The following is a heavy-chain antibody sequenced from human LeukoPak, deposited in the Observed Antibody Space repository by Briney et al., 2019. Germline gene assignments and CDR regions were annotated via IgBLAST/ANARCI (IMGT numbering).Heavy chain of an antibody. J-gene: IGHJ4*02. V-gene: IGHV1-46*01. CDR2: INPSGGST. D-gene: IGHD3-3*01. CDR3: ARGPYYDFWSGYYTVGYFDY. CDR1: GYTFTSYY. Sequence: ASVKVSCKASGYTFTSYYMHWVRQAPGQGLEWMGIINPSGGSTSYAQKFQGRVTMTRDMSTSTVYMELSSLGSEDTAVYYCARGPYYDFWSGYYTVGYFDYWGQGTLVTVSS.